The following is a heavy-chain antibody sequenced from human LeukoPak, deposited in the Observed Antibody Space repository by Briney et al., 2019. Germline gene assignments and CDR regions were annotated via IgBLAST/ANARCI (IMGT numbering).Heavy chain of an antibody. CDR3: ARKYYYDSSGYPSFDY. D-gene: IGHD3-22*01. J-gene: IGHJ4*02. CDR1: GFTFSSYE. V-gene: IGHV3-48*03. CDR2: ISSSGSTI. Sequence: GGSLRLSCAASGFTFSSYEMNWVRQAPGKGLEWVSYISSSGSTIYYADSVKGRFTISRDNAKNSLYLQMNSLRAEDTAVYHCARKYYYDSSGYPSFDYWGQGTLVTVSS.